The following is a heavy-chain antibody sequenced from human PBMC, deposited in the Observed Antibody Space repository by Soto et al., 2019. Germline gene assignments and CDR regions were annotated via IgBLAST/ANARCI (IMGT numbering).Heavy chain of an antibody. CDR2: VFYTGRA. J-gene: IGHJ6*02. Sequence: SETLSLTCAVYGGSFSGYYWSWIRQPPGKGLEWIGYVFYTGRANYNASLKSRVSISLDTSNYQFSLKLSSVTAADTAVYYCAGDGDGRMTTNPYYYNGMDVWGPGTTVTVSS. CDR3: AGDGDGRMTTNPYYYNGMDV. CDR1: GGSFSGYY. V-gene: IGHV4-59*01. D-gene: IGHD4-4*01.